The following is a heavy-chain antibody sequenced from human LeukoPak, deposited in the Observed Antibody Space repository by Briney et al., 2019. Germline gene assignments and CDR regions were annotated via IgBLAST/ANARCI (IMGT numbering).Heavy chain of an antibody. J-gene: IGHJ3*02. CDR1: GFTFSSYW. CDR2: INSDGSST. D-gene: IGHD3-10*01. Sequence: PGGSLRLSCAASGFTFSSYWMHWVRQAPGKGLVWVSRINSDGSSTSYADSVTGRFTISRDNAKNTLYLQMNSLRAEHTAVYYCARDSEGSGSYYNAGDAFDIWGQGTMVTVSS. CDR3: ARDSEGSGSYYNAGDAFDI. V-gene: IGHV3-74*01.